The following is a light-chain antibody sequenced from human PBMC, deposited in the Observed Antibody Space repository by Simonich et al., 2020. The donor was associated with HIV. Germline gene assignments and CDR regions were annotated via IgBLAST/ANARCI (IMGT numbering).Light chain of an antibody. V-gene: IGLV3-21*03. CDR1: NIETKR. J-gene: IGLJ1*01. CDR2: DDS. CDR3: QVWDSSSDHYV. Sequence: SYVLTQPPSVSVAPGKTARITCGGNNIETKRVHWYQQKPGQAPVLVVYDDSDRPSGIPERLSGSNSGNTATLTISRVEAGDEADYYCQVWDSSSDHYVFGTGTKVTVL.